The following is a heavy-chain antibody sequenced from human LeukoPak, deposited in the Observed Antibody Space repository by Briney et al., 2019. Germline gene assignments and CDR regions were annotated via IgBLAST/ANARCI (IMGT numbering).Heavy chain of an antibody. Sequence: GGSLRLSCAASGFTFSSYAMHWVRQAPGEGLEWGSVISYDGSNKYYADSVKGRFTIARDNSKNTLYLQMNNLRAEDTAVYYCAKDLLVVVAATTDYGGQGTLVTVSS. CDR1: GFTFSSYA. D-gene: IGHD2-15*01. CDR2: ISYDGSNK. J-gene: IGHJ4*02. CDR3: AKDLLVVVAATTDY. V-gene: IGHV3-30-3*01.